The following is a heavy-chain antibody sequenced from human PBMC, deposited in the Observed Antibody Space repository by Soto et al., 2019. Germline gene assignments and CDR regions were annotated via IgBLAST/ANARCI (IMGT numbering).Heavy chain of an antibody. CDR2: INSDASST. D-gene: IGHD6-19*01. CDR3: ARDGSSGWYAWFDP. J-gene: IGHJ5*02. CDR1: GFTFSNYW. V-gene: IGHV3-74*01. Sequence: EVQLVESGGGLVQPGGSLRLSCAASGFTFSNYWMHWVRQAPGQGLVWVSRINSDASSTSYADSVKGRFTISRDNAKNTLYLQMNSLRAEDTAVYYCARDGSSGWYAWFDPWGKGTLVTVSS.